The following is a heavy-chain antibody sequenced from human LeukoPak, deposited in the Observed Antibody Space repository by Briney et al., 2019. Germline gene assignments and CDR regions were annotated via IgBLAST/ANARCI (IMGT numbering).Heavy chain of an antibody. CDR3: ARSPTYYCGMDV. V-gene: IGHV3-33*01. Sequence: GGSLRLSCAASGFTFSSYGMHWVRQAPGKGLEWVAVIWYDGSNKYYADSVKGRFTISRDNSKNTLYLQMNSLRAEDTAVYYCARSPTYYCGMDVWGQGTTVTVSS. CDR1: GFTFSSYG. CDR2: IWYDGSNK. J-gene: IGHJ6*02.